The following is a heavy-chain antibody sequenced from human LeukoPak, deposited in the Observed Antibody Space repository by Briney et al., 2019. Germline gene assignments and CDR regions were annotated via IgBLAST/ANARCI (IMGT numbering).Heavy chain of an antibody. CDR1: GGSISSYY. Sequence: SETLSLTCTVPGGSISSYYWSWIRQPPGKGLERIGYVYYTGSTTYSPSLRTRVTISVDTSKKHFSLKLTSVTAADTAVYYCARSTDYGDYRYFDLWGRGTLVTVSS. J-gene: IGHJ2*01. CDR3: ARSTDYGDYRYFDL. CDR2: VYYTGST. V-gene: IGHV4-59*01. D-gene: IGHD4-17*01.